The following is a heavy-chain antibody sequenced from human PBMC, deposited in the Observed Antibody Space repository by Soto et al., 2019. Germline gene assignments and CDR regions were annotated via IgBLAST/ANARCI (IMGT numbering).Heavy chain of an antibody. CDR2: IYYSGST. CDR1: GGSISSYY. CDR3: ARARAGRGVQIDY. J-gene: IGHJ4*02. V-gene: IGHV4-59*01. D-gene: IGHD3-10*01. Sequence: SETLSLTCTVSGGSISSYYWSWIRQPPGKGLEWIGYIYYSGSTNYNPSLKSRVTISVDTSKNQFSLKLSSVTAADTAVYYCARARAGRGVQIDYWGQGTLVTVSS.